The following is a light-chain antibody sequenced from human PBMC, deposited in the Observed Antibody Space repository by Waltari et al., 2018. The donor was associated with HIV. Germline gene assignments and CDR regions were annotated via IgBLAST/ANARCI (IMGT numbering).Light chain of an antibody. CDR3: CSYTSTTAFDV. CDR2: EVS. J-gene: IGLJ1*01. Sequence: QSALTQPASVSGSPGSSVTISCTGPSSDIGGYNYVSWYQQHPGKAPKLIISEVSNRPSGVSDRFSGSKSGNTASLTISGLQAEDEADYYCCSYTSTTAFDVFGTGTRVSVL. CDR1: SSDIGGYNY. V-gene: IGLV2-14*01.